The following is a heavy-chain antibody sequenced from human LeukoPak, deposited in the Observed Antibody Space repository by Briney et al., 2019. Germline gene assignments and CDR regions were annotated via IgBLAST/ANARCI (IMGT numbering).Heavy chain of an antibody. CDR1: GFTFSTYA. CDR3: MYGSGTYSYS. D-gene: IGHD3-10*01. J-gene: IGHJ4*02. Sequence: GRSLRLSCAASGFTFSTYAMNWVRQAPGKGLEWVSTISGSSGRTFFADSVKGRFTISRDNSKNTMYLQMSSLRAEDTAMYYCMYGSGTYSYSWGQGTLVTVSS. V-gene: IGHV3-23*01. CDR2: ISGSSGRT.